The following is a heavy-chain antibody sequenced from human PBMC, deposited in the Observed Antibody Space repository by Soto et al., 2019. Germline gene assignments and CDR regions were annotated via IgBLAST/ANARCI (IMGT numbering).Heavy chain of an antibody. V-gene: IGHV3-11*01. Sequence: GGSLRLSCAASGFTFSDYYMSWIRQAPGKGLEWVSYISSSGSTIYYADSVKGRFTISRDNAKNSLYLQMNSLRAEDTAVYYCARYRASVLPYYYYGMDVWGQGTTVTVSS. D-gene: IGHD3-10*01. J-gene: IGHJ6*02. CDR1: GFTFSDYY. CDR2: ISSSGSTI. CDR3: ARYRASVLPYYYYGMDV.